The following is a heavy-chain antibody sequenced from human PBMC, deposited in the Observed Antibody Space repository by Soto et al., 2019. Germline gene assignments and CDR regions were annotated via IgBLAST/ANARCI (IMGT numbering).Heavy chain of an antibody. CDR2: MNPNSGNT. CDR1: GYTFTSYD. D-gene: IGHD6-13*01. J-gene: IGHJ6*03. CDR3: YSSRSSWYSYYYYMDV. V-gene: IGHV1-8*01. Sequence: ASVKVSCKASGYTFTSYDINWVRQATGQWLEWMGWMNPNSGNTGYAQKFQGRVTMTRNTSISTAYMELSSLRSEDTAVYYCYSSRSSWYSYYYYMDVWGKGTTVTVSS.